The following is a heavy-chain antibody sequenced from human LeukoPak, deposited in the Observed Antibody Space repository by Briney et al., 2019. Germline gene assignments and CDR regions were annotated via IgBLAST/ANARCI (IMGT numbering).Heavy chain of an antibody. J-gene: IGHJ3*02. CDR3: ARQEMATIMAFDI. V-gene: IGHV4-39*01. D-gene: IGHD5-24*01. CDR2: IYYSGST. Sequence: SETLSLTCTVSGGSISSSSYYWGWIRQPPGKGLEWIGSIYYSGSTYYNPSLKSRVTIPVDTSKNQFSLKLSSVTAADTAVYYCARQEMATIMAFDIWGQGTMVTVSS. CDR1: GGSISSSSYY.